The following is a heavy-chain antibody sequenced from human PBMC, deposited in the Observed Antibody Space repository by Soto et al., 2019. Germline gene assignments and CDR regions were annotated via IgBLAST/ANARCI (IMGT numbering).Heavy chain of an antibody. V-gene: IGHV1-69*06. J-gene: IGHJ5*02. D-gene: IGHD1-26*01. CDR3: GRSTASGRYYNWFDP. Sequence: SLKFSCKASGGTFSSYAISWVRQAPGQGLEWMGGIIPIFGTANYAQKFQGRVTITADKSTSTAYMELSSLRSEDTAVYYCGRSTASGRYYNWFDPWGQGTLVPVSA. CDR2: IIPIFGTA. CDR1: GGTFSSYA.